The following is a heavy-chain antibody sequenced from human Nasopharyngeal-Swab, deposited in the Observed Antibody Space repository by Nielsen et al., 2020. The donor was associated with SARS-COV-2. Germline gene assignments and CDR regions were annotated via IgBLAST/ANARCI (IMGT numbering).Heavy chain of an antibody. CDR2: ISAYGNT. CDR3: ARGLSESGRGSSGFYYFDY. J-gene: IGHJ4*02. Sequence: WVRQAPGQGPVWMGWISAYGNTNYAQQLQGRVTLTTDTSTSTAYMDLMSLRSDDTAVYYCARGLSESGRGSSGFYYFDYWGQGTPVTVSS. V-gene: IGHV1-18*01. D-gene: IGHD3-22*01.